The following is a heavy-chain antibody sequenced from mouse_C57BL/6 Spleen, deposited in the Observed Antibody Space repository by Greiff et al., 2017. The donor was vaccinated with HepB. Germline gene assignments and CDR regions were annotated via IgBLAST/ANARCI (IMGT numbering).Heavy chain of an antibody. V-gene: IGHV1-22*01. J-gene: IGHJ3*01. CDR1: GYTFTDYN. CDR2: INPNNGGT. D-gene: IGHD2-1*01. Sequence: SGPELVKPGASVKMSCKASGYTFTDYNMHWVKQSHGKSLEWIGYINPNNGGTSYNQKFKGKATLTVNKSSSTAYMELRSLTSEDSAVYYCARSYYGNYWFAYWGQGTLVTVSA. CDR3: ARSYYGNYWFAY.